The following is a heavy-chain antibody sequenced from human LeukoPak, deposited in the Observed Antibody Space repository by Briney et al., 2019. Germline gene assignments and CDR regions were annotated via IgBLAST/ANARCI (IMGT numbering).Heavy chain of an antibody. D-gene: IGHD6-13*01. CDR1: GYSFTSYW. Sequence: GESLKISCKGSGYSFTSYWIGWVRQMPGKGLEWMGIIYPGDSDTRYSPSFQGQVTISADKSISTAYLQWSSLKASDTAMYHCARTGIAAAGTNWFDPWGQGTLVTVSS. V-gene: IGHV5-51*01. CDR3: ARTGIAAAGTNWFDP. CDR2: IYPGDSDT. J-gene: IGHJ5*02.